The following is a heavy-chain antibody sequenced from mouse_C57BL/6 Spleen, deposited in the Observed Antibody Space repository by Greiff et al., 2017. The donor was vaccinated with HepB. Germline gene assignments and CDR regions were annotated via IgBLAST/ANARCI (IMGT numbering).Heavy chain of an antibody. CDR1: GYTFTSYW. CDR2: IHPNSGST. CDR3: ARGGITTVSATRYFDY. V-gene: IGHV1-64*01. J-gene: IGHJ2*01. Sequence: QVQLQQPGAELVKPGASVKLSCKASGYTFTSYWMHWVKQRPGQGLEWIGMIHPNSGSTNYNEKFKSKATLTVDKSSSTAYMQLSSLTSEDSAVYYCARGGITTVSATRYFDYWGQGTTLTVSS. D-gene: IGHD1-1*01.